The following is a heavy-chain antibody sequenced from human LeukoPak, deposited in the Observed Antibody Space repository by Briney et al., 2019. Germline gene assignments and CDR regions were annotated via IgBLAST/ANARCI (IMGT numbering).Heavy chain of an antibody. D-gene: IGHD3-3*01. J-gene: IGHJ6*03. CDR3: ARHGTHYDFWSSYPKSYYYYYYMDV. V-gene: IGHV4-4*09. CDR1: GGSISSYY. CDR2: IYTSGST. Sequence: SETLSHTCTVSGGSISSYYWSWIREPPGKGLEWIGYIYTSGSTNYNPSLKSRVTISVDTSKNQFSLKLSSVTAADTAVYYCARHGTHYDFWSSYPKSYYYYYYMDVWGKGTTVTVSS.